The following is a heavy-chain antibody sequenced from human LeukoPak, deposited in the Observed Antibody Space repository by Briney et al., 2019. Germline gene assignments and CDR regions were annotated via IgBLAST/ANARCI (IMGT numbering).Heavy chain of an antibody. V-gene: IGHV5-51*01. CDR1: GYSFTSYW. J-gene: IGHJ6*03. Sequence: GESLKISCKGSGYSFTSYWIGWVRQMPGKGLEWMGIIYPVDSDTRYSPSFQGQFTISADKSISTAYLQWSSLKASDTAMYYCARHHSSFRTYSSSSGGDYYYYYMDVWGKGTTVTVSS. D-gene: IGHD6-6*01. CDR3: ARHHSSFRTYSSSSGGDYYYYYMDV. CDR2: IYPVDSDT.